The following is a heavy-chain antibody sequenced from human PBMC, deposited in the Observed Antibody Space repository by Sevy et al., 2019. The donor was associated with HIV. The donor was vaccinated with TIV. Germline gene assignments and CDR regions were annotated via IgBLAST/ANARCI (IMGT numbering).Heavy chain of an antibody. CDR2: ISGSGGST. V-gene: IGHV3-23*01. CDR1: GFTFSSYA. D-gene: IGHD2-2*01. CDR3: AKVSPPGDIVVVPAARLFDY. Sequence: GGSLGLSCAASGFTFSSYAMSWVRQAPGKGLEWVSAISGSGGSTYYADSVKGRFTISRDNSKNTLYLQMNSLRAEDTAVYYCAKVSPPGDIVVVPAARLFDYWGQGTLVTVSS. J-gene: IGHJ4*02.